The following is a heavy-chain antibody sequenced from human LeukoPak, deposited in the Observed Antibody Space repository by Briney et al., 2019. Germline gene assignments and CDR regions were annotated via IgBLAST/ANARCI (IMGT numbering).Heavy chain of an antibody. CDR2: ISGSGGST. Sequence: PGGSLRLSCAASGFTFSSYAMSWVRQAPGKGLEWVSAISGSGGSTYYADSVKGRFTISRDNSKNTLYLQMNSLRAEDTAVYYCATEGRYYYDSSGYVYYFDYWGQGTLVTVSS. V-gene: IGHV3-23*01. CDR3: ATEGRYYYDSSGYVYYFDY. CDR1: GFTFSSYA. J-gene: IGHJ4*02. D-gene: IGHD3-22*01.